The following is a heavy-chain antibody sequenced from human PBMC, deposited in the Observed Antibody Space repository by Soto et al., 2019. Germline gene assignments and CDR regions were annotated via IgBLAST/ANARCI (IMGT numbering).Heavy chain of an antibody. Sequence: QVQLVQSGAEVKKPGSSVKVSCKASGGTFSTYTITWVRQAPGQGLEWMGMIIPIIGIINYAQKFQARVTISADKFTGTAYMELTGLRSDDTAVYYCAGDPDSHYNDSHASSYPWGQGTLVTVSS. CDR3: AGDPDSHYNDSHASSYP. CDR1: GGTFSTYT. V-gene: IGHV1-69*08. CDR2: IIPIIGII. D-gene: IGHD4-4*01. J-gene: IGHJ5*02.